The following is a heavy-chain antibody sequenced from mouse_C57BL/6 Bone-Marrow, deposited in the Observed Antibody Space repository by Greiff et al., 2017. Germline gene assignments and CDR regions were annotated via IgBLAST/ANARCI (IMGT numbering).Heavy chain of an antibody. CDR1: GFTFSSYG. Sequence: VQLKQSGGDLVKPGGSLKLSCAASGFTFSSYGMSWVRQTPDKRLEWVATISSGGSYTYYPDSVKGRFTISRDNAKNTLNLQMSSLKSEDTAMYYCARAYYYGSWFAYWGQGTLVTVSA. D-gene: IGHD1-1*01. V-gene: IGHV5-6*01. CDR2: ISSGGSYT. CDR3: ARAYYYGSWFAY. J-gene: IGHJ3*01.